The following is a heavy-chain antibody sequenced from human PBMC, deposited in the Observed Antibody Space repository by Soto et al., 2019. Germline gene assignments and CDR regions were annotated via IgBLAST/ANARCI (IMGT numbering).Heavy chain of an antibody. V-gene: IGHV4-39*01. CDR1: GGSISSSDYY. CDR3: GSGYPWVGFDY. J-gene: IGHJ4*02. Sequence: QLQLQESGPGLVKPSETLSLTCTVSGGSISSSDYYWGWIRQPPGKGLEWIGNIYYSGSASYNPSPRSRVPISVDTSKNQLSLNLSSVTAADTAVYIRGSGYPWVGFDYWGQGTLVTVSS. CDR2: IYYSGSA. D-gene: IGHD5-18*01.